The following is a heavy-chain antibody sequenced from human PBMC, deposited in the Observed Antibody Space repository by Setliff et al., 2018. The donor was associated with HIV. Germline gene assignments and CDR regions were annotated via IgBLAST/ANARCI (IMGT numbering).Heavy chain of an antibody. Sequence: SETLSLTCTVSGGSISGYYWSWIRQPPGKGLEWTGYIYYNGNTNYNPSLKSRATISVDTSKNQFSLKVTSVTAADTAVYYCARGGSMTTLTTWGQGALVTVSS. D-gene: IGHD4-4*01. V-gene: IGHV4-59*12. CDR2: IYYNGNT. J-gene: IGHJ4*02. CDR3: ARGGSMTTLTT. CDR1: GGSISGYY.